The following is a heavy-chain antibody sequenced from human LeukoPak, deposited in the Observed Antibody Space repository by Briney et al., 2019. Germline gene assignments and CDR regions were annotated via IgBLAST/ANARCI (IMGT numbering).Heavy chain of an antibody. J-gene: IGHJ4*02. CDR2: ISAYNGNT. V-gene: IGHV1-18*01. Sequence: ASVKVPCKASGYTFTSYGISWVRQAPGQGLEWMGWISAYNGNTNYAQKLQGRVTMTTDTSTSTAYMELRSLRSDDTAVYYCARGPYCTNGVCYTEVDYWGQGTLVTVSS. CDR3: ARGPYCTNGVCYTEVDY. D-gene: IGHD2-8*01. CDR1: GYTFTSYG.